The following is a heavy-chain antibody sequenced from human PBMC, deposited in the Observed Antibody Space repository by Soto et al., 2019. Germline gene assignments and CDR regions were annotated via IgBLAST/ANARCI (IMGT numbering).Heavy chain of an antibody. V-gene: IGHV3-48*01. CDR1: GFTFSSYS. D-gene: IGHD3-10*01. CDR2: ISSSSSTI. J-gene: IGHJ4*02. Sequence: EVQLVESGGGWVQPGGSLRLSCAASGFTFSSYSMNWVRQAPGKGLEWVSYISSSSSTIYYADSVKGRFTISRDNAKNSLYLQMNSLRAEDTAVYYCARGPYYYGSGSWPKDFDYWGQGTLVTVSS. CDR3: ARGPYYYGSGSWPKDFDY.